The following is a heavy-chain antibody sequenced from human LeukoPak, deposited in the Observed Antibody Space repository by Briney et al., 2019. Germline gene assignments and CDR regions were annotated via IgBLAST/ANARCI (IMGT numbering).Heavy chain of an antibody. Sequence: GGSLRLSCAASGFTFSSYGMHWVRQAPGKGLEWVAVIWYDGSNKYYADSVKGRFTISRDNSKNTLYLQMNSLRAEDTAVYYCARALPGSYYDSSGHYSPDIWGQGTMVTVSS. V-gene: IGHV3-33*01. D-gene: IGHD3-22*01. CDR1: GFTFSSYG. CDR3: ARALPGSYYDSSGHYSPDI. CDR2: IWYDGSNK. J-gene: IGHJ3*02.